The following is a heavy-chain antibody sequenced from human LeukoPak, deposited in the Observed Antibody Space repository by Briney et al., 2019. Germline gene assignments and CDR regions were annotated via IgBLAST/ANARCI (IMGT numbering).Heavy chain of an antibody. CDR1: GGTFSSYA. Sequence: SVKVSSKASGGTFSSYAISWVRQAPGQGLEWMGGIIPIFGTANYAQKFQGRVTITTDESTSTAYMELSSLRSEDTAVYYCARGYGDYDSSGYYIDYWGQGTLVTVSS. CDR2: IIPIFGTA. D-gene: IGHD3-22*01. CDR3: ARGYGDYDSSGYYIDY. V-gene: IGHV1-69*05. J-gene: IGHJ4*02.